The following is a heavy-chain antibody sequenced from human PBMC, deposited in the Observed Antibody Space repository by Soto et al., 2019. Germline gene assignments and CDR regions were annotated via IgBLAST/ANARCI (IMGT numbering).Heavy chain of an antibody. J-gene: IGHJ4*02. V-gene: IGHV4-31*03. CDR2: IYYSGST. CDR3: ARDGYCSGGSCYVGY. Sequence: TSETLSLTCTVSGGSISSGGHYWSWISKHPGKGLEWIGYIYYSGSTYYNPSLKSRVTISVDTSKNQFSLKLSSVTAADTAVYYCARDGYCSGGSCYVGYWGQGTLVTVSS. D-gene: IGHD2-15*01. CDR1: GGSISSGGHY.